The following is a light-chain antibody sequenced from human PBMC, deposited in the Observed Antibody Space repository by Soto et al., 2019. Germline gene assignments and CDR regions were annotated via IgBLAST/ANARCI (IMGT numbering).Light chain of an antibody. Sequence: VLTQSPATLSLSPGERATLSCRASQTVSSFLAWYQQKPGQAPRLLIHDSSDRATGIPDRFSGSGSGTDFTLTINRLEPEDFAMYYCQQYGSSPLTFGGGTKVDI. J-gene: IGKJ4*01. V-gene: IGKV3-20*01. CDR2: DSS. CDR3: QQYGSSPLT. CDR1: QTVSSF.